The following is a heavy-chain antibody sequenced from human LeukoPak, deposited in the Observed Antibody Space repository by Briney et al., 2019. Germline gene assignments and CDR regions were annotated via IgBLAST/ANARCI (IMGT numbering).Heavy chain of an antibody. CDR1: GFTFSTYS. D-gene: IGHD3-10*01. J-gene: IGHJ4*02. CDR3: SRAYDSGTYSSFDS. Sequence: PGGSLRLSCAASGFTFSTYSMTWVRQAPGKGLEWISYISAASWGIKYADSVKGRFTTSRDNAKNSVFLQMSSLRPEDTAVYYCSRAYDSGTYSSFDSWGQGTLVTVTS. V-gene: IGHV3-48*01. CDR2: ISAASWGI.